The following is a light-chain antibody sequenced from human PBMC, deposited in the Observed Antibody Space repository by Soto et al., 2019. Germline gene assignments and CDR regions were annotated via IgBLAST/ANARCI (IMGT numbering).Light chain of an antibody. CDR2: AAS. CDR1: QSISIY. J-gene: IGKJ2*01. Sequence: DIQMTQSPSSLSASVGDRVTITCRASQSISIYLNWYQQKPGKAPRLLIYAASRLQSGVPSRFSGSGSGTDFTLTIGSLQPEDFATYYCQQSYIMPIYTFGQGTRLDIK. V-gene: IGKV1-39*01. CDR3: QQSYIMPIYT.